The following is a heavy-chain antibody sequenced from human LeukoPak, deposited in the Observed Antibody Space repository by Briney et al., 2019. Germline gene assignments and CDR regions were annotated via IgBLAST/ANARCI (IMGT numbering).Heavy chain of an antibody. CDR1: GFTFSSYE. CDR3: ARDRYSYGYPVYYYYMDV. CDR2: ISSSGSTI. J-gene: IGHJ6*03. D-gene: IGHD5-18*01. V-gene: IGHV3-48*03. Sequence: GGSLRLSCAASGFTFSSYEMNWVRQAPGKGLEWVSYISSSGSTIYYADSVKGRFTISRDNAKNSLYLQMNSLRAEDTAVYYCARDRYSYGYPVYYYYMDVWGKGTTVTVSS.